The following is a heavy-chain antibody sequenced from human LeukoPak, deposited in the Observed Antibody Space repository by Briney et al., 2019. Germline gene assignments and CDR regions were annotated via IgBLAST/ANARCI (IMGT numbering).Heavy chain of an antibody. J-gene: IGHJ3*01. V-gene: IGHV4-59*02. CDR2: VSYSGGT. CDR3: ARAPMAITTSAFPDAFDF. Sequence: PSETLSLTCTVSGDSVSGHYWSWIRQTPGKGLDWIGYVSYSGGTNYNPSLKRRVSISLDTSKNQFSLKLSSPAAADPAVYYCARAPMAITTSAFPDAFDFWGQGTMVTVSS. CDR1: GDSVSGHY. D-gene: IGHD5-12*01.